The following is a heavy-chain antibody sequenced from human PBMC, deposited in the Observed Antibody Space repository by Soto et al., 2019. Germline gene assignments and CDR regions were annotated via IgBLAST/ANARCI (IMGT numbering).Heavy chain of an antibody. CDR2: IYHSGST. V-gene: IGHV4-30-2*01. D-gene: IGHD1-26*01. J-gene: IGHJ2*01. Sequence: SESLSRTCSFCVCSIISGGYSWSWIRQPPGKGLEWIGYIYHSGSTYYNPSLKSRVTISVDRYKNQFSLKLSSVTAADTAVYYCARLRGSYHLWG. CDR3: ARLRGSYHL. CDR1: VCSIISGGYS.